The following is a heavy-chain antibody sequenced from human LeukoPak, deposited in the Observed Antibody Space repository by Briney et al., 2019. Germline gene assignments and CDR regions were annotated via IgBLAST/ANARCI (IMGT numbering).Heavy chain of an antibody. Sequence: AGGSLRLSCAASGFTFSSYAMSWVRQAPGKGLEWVSAISGSGGSTYYADSVKGRFTISRDNSKNTLYLQMNSLRAEDTAVYYCAKYITMIVVVITGAFDYWGQGTLVTVPS. CDR1: GFTFSSYA. CDR2: ISGSGGST. J-gene: IGHJ4*02. D-gene: IGHD3-22*01. V-gene: IGHV3-23*01. CDR3: AKYITMIVVVITGAFDY.